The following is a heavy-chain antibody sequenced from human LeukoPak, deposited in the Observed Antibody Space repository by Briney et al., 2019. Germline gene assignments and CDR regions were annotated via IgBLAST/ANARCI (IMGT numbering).Heavy chain of an antibody. D-gene: IGHD3/OR15-3a*01. CDR2: ISSSSSYI. CDR3: ARDPDPRRTFGQLDY. CDR1: GFTFSSYS. J-gene: IGHJ4*02. V-gene: IGHV3-21*01. Sequence: GGSLRLSCAASGFTFSSYSMNWVRQAPGKGLEWVSSISSSSSYIYYADSVKGRFTTSRDNAKNSLYLQMNSLRAEDTAVYYCARDPDPRRTFGQLDYWGQGTLVTVSS.